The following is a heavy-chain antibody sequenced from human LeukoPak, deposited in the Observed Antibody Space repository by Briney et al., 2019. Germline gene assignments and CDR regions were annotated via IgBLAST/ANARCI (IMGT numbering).Heavy chain of an antibody. CDR3: ARDSYYDTSGYFNDTFDM. Sequence: SETLSLTCTVSGVSISSYYWSWIRQPPGKGLEWIGHISDSGDTNYNTSLKSRVTISVDTSKKQFSLKLSSVTTADTAVYYCARDSYYDTSGYFNDTFDMWGQGTLVTVSS. V-gene: IGHV4-59*01. CDR2: ISDSGDT. D-gene: IGHD3-22*01. CDR1: GVSISSYY. J-gene: IGHJ3*02.